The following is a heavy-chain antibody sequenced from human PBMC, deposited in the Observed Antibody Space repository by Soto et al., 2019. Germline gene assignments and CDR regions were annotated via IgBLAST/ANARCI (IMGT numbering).Heavy chain of an antibody. V-gene: IGHV1-18*01. Sequence: QVQLVQSGAGVKNPGASVKDSCKASGYTFTRYGIGWARQAPGQGLEWMGWINTYNGNTNYAQNVQGRVTLTTDTSTSTAYMELTSLRSNDTAIYYCAMVDVYVTPSPQDVWGQGTTVIVS. CDR3: AMVDVYVTPSPQDV. J-gene: IGHJ6*02. CDR1: GYTFTRYG. D-gene: IGHD3-16*01. CDR2: INTYNGNT.